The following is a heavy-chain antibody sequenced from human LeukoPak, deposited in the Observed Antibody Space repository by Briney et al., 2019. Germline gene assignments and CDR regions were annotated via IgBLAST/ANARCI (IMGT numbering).Heavy chain of an antibody. CDR2: IYYSGST. CDR1: GGSISSYY. J-gene: IGHJ6*02. D-gene: IGHD4-11*01. CDR3: ARARPLSSTVTLYGMDV. Sequence: SETLSLTCTVSGGSISSYYWSWIRQPPGKGLEWIGYIYYSGSTNYNPSLKSRVTISVDTSKNQFSLKLSSVTAADTAVYYCARARPLSSTVTLYGMDVWGQGTTVTVSS. V-gene: IGHV4-59*08.